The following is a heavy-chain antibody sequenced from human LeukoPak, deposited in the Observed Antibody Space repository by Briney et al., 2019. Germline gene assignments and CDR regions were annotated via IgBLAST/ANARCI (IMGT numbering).Heavy chain of an antibody. Sequence: GRSLRLSCAASGFTFSSYDMHWVRQAPGKGLEWVTVISYDGSNKYYGDSVKGRFTFSRDNSKNTLYLKMNSLRAEDTAVYYCAKEGSNGDFDYWGQGTLVTVSS. CDR2: ISYDGSNK. D-gene: IGHD1-26*01. CDR1: GFTFSSYD. J-gene: IGHJ4*02. CDR3: AKEGSNGDFDY. V-gene: IGHV3-30*18.